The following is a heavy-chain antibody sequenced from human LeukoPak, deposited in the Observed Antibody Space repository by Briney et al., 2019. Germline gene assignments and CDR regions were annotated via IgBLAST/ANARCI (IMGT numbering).Heavy chain of an antibody. CDR3: ARNEAGGIGQKWYYYYMDV. J-gene: IGHJ6*03. CDR1: GFTFSSYV. V-gene: IGHV3-30*04. D-gene: IGHD6-13*01. Sequence: GGSLRLSCAASGFTFSSYVMHWVRQAPGKGLEWVAIISYDGSNKYYADSVKGRFTISRDNSKNTLYLQMNSLRAEDTAVYYCARNEAGGIGQKWYYYYMDVWGKGTTVTVSS. CDR2: ISYDGSNK.